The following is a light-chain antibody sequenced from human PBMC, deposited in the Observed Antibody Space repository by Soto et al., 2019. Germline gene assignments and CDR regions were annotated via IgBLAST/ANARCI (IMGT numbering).Light chain of an antibody. Sequence: VLTQSPATLSLSPGGRATLSCRASQSVSTFLAWYQLKPGQAPRLLIYDASNRASGIPARFSGSGSGTDFTLTISSLEAKDFAVYYCQQRANWPGTFGQGTKVDIK. CDR3: QQRANWPGT. J-gene: IGKJ1*01. V-gene: IGKV3-11*01. CDR1: QSVSTF. CDR2: DAS.